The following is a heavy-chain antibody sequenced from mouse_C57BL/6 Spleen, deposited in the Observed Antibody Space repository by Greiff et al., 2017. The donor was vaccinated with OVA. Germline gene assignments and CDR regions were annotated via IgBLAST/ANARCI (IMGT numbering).Heavy chain of an antibody. CDR3: ARSDYRYYAMDY. CDR1: GYAFSSSW. D-gene: IGHD2-12*01. Sequence: QVQLQQSGPELVKPGASVKISCKASGYAFSSSWMNWVKQRPGKGLEWIGRIYPGDGDTNYNGKFKGKATLTADKSSSTAYMQLSSLTSEDSAVYFCARSDYRYYAMDYWGQGTSVTVSS. CDR2: IYPGDGDT. J-gene: IGHJ4*01. V-gene: IGHV1-82*01.